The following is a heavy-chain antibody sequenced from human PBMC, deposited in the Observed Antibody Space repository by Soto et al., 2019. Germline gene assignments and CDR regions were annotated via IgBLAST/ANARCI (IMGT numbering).Heavy chain of an antibody. CDR3: ARDEGPSPYYYDSSGYSFDI. V-gene: IGHV1-69*06. CDR2: IIPIFGTA. Sequence: ASVKVSCKASGGTFSSYAISWLRQAPGQGLEWMGGIIPIFGTANYAQKFQGRVTITADKSTSTAYMELSSLRSEDTAVYYCARDEGPSPYYYDSSGYSFDIWGQGTMVTVS. CDR1: GGTFSSYA. J-gene: IGHJ3*02. D-gene: IGHD3-22*01.